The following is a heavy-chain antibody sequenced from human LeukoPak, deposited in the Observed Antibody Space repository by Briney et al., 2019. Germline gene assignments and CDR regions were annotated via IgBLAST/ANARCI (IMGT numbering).Heavy chain of an antibody. CDR1: GGTFSSYA. D-gene: IGHD2-21*02. J-gene: IGHJ4*02. Sequence: ASVKVSCKASGGTFSSYAISWVRQAPGQGLEWMGGIIPIFGRANYAQKFQGRVAITTDESTSTAYMELRSLSSEDTAVYYCARAGGIGAVTEPFDYWGQGTLVTVSS. V-gene: IGHV1-69*05. CDR2: IIPIFGRA. CDR3: ARAGGIGAVTEPFDY.